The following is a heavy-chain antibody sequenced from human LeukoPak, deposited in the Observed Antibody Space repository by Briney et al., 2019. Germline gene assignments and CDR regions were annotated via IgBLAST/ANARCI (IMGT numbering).Heavy chain of an antibody. CDR1: GYTFTSYD. Sequence: ASVKVSCKASGYTFTSYDINWVRQATGQGLEWMGWMNPNSGNTGYAQKFQGRVTMTRNTSISTAYMELSSLRPEDTAVYYCARYPRMVRGVIIRDYWGQGTLVTVSS. CDR3: ARYPRMVRGVIIRDY. J-gene: IGHJ4*02. D-gene: IGHD3-10*01. V-gene: IGHV1-8*01. CDR2: MNPNSGNT.